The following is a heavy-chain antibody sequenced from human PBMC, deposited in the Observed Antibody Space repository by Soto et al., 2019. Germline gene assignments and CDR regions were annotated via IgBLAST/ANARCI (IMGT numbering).Heavy chain of an antibody. Sequence: EVQLVESGGGLVTPGGSLRLSCTGTGFSFSPAWMNWVRQSLGKGLEWVGRMKSYRGGGTTDYAATVQGRFTIPRDDSNNTPSLQMNSLKFADTALYFCMWQQDSCYGRAVWGQGTTVTVSS. J-gene: IGHJ6*02. D-gene: IGHD6-13*01. CDR2: MKSYRGGGTT. V-gene: IGHV3-15*07. CDR3: MWQQDSCYGRAV. CDR1: GFSFSPAW.